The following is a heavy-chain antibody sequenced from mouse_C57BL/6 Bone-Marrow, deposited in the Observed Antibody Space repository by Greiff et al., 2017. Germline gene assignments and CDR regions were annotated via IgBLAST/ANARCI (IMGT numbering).Heavy chain of an antibody. Sequence: VQLQQPGAELVKPGASVKLSCKASGYTFTSYWMHWVKQRPGQGLEWIGMIHPNSGSTNYKEKFKSKATMNVDKSSSTAYMQLSSLTSEDSAVYYGAREGTTAHYNAMDYWGQGTSVTVSS. CDR1: GYTFTSYW. CDR2: IHPNSGST. CDR3: AREGTTAHYNAMDY. V-gene: IGHV1-64*01. D-gene: IGHD1-1*01. J-gene: IGHJ4*01.